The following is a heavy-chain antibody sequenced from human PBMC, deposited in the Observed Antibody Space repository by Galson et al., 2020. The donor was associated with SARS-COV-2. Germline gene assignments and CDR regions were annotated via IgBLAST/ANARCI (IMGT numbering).Heavy chain of an antibody. CDR3: AKVGGVAVAGLDY. J-gene: IGHJ4*02. V-gene: IGHV3-30*18. Sequence: TGGSLRLSCAASGFTFSSYGMHWVRQAPGKGLEWVAVISYDGSNKYYADSVKGRFTISRDNSKNTLYLQMNSLRAEDTAVYYCAKVGGVAVAGLDYSCQGTLGTVSS. CDR2: ISYDGSNK. CDR1: GFTFSSYG. D-gene: IGHD6-19*01.